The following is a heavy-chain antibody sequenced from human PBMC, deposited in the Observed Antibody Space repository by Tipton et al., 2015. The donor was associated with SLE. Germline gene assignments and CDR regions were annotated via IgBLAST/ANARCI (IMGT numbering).Heavy chain of an antibody. V-gene: IGHV3-23*04. CDR1: GFTFSTHA. CDR2: IAISETKT. CDR3: ARGYMVQGIYIYLDY. Sequence: VQLVQSGGGVVQPGRSLRLSCAASGFTFSTHAMSWVRQAPGQGLQWVSSIAISETKTYYADSVKGRFTISRDNSKNTLYLQMNSLRADDTAVYYCARGYMVQGIYIYLDYWGQGTLVTVSS. J-gene: IGHJ4*02. D-gene: IGHD3-10*01.